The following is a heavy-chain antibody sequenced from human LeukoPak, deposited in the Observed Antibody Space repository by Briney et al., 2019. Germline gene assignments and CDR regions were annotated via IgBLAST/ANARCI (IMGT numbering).Heavy chain of an antibody. V-gene: IGHV3-23*01. Sequence: GGSLRLSCVVSGFTFSNYAMSWVRQAPGKGLEWVSGVTGSGGNTYYADSVKGRFTLSRDNSKNTLDLQMNSLRAEDTAVYYCAKGWGSQSFFDYWGQGTLVTVSP. D-gene: IGHD7-27*01. CDR1: GFTFSNYA. CDR2: VTGSGGNT. CDR3: AKGWGSQSFFDY. J-gene: IGHJ4*02.